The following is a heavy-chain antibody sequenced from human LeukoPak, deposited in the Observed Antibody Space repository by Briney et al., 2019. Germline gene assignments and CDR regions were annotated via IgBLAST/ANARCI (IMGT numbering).Heavy chain of an antibody. J-gene: IGHJ5*02. V-gene: IGHV3-64D*08. Sequence: PGGSLRLSCSASGFTFSSYAMHWVRQAPGKGLEYVSGIRSNGGSTYYADSVKGRFTISRDNSKNILYLQMSSLRPEDTAVYYCAKAPVGATSYFDPWGQGTLVTVSS. CDR2: IRSNGGST. D-gene: IGHD1-26*01. CDR3: AKAPVGATSYFDP. CDR1: GFTFSSYA.